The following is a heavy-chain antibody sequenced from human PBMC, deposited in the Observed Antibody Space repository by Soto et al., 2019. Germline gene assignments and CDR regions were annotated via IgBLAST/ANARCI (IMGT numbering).Heavy chain of an antibody. Sequence: QAQLVESGGGVAQPGRSLRLSCAASGFTFSSYGMHWVRQAPGKGLEWVAVISYDGGLQHYADSVKGRFTISGDNSKNMVILQMNSLRAEDTAVYYCVSDRGYGHASVPYSWGQGTLVSVSS. CDR3: VSDRGYGHASVPYS. CDR2: ISYDGGLQ. V-gene: IGHV3-30*03. J-gene: IGHJ4*02. D-gene: IGHD5-18*01. CDR1: GFTFSSYG.